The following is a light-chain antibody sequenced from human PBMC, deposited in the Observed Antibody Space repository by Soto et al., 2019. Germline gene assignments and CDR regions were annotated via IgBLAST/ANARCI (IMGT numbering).Light chain of an antibody. CDR3: QAWDDTTGVV. CDR1: DLGNRY. J-gene: IGLJ2*01. V-gene: IGLV3-1*01. CDR2: LDT. Sequence: SYELTQPPSVSVSPGQTASITCSAGDLGNRYACWYQQKPGQSPVLVIYLDTKRPSGIPERFSGSNSGNTATLTISGTQAVDEADYYCQAWDDTTGVVFGGGTKLTVL.